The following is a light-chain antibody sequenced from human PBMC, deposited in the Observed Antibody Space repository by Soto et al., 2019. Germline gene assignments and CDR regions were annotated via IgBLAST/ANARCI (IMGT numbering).Light chain of an antibody. CDR3: CSYAGASTYV. J-gene: IGLJ1*01. CDR2: EVS. V-gene: IGLV2-23*02. CDR1: DSDVGSYDL. Sequence: QSALTQPASVSGSPGQSITISCSGTDSDVGSYDLVSWYQQHPGKAPKFMIYEVSQRPSGVSNRFSGSKAGNTASLTIAGLQAEDEADYYCCSYAGASTYVFGTGTKLTVL.